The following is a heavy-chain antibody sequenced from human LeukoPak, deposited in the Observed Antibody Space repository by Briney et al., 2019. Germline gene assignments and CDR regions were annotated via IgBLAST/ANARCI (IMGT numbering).Heavy chain of an antibody. J-gene: IGHJ6*02. CDR2: INPNSGGT. Sequence: ASVKVSCKASGYTFTGYYMHWLRQAPGQGLEWMGGINPNSGGTNYAQKFQGRVTMTRDTSISTAYMELSRLRSDDAAVYYCARELTVTYYYYGMDVWGQGTTVTVSS. CDR1: GYTFTGYY. V-gene: IGHV1-2*02. D-gene: IGHD4-17*01. CDR3: ARELTVTYYYYGMDV.